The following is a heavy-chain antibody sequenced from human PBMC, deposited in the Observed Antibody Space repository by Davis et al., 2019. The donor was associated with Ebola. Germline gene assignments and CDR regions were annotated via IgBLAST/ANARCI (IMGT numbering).Heavy chain of an antibody. Sequence: ASVKVSCKASGYTFTSYAMHWVRQAPGQRLEWMGWINAGNGNTKYSQKFQGRVTITRDTSASTAYMELSSLSSDDTAVYYCTRGIARRRSGSWFDPWGQGTPVTVSS. J-gene: IGHJ5*02. V-gene: IGHV1-3*01. CDR3: TRGIARRRSGSWFDP. D-gene: IGHD2-15*01. CDR2: INAGNGNT. CDR1: GYTFTSYA.